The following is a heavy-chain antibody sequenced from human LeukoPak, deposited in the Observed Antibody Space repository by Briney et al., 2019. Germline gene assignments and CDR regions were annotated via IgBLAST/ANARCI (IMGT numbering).Heavy chain of an antibody. D-gene: IGHD2-15*01. CDR1: GGSISSYY. Sequence: SETLSLTCTVSGGSISSYYWSWIRQPPGKGLEWIGYIYYSGSTNYNPSLKSRVTISVDTSKNQFSLKLSSVTAADTAVYYCARRAGTGIVWFDPWGRGTLVTVSS. J-gene: IGHJ5*02. V-gene: IGHV4-59*01. CDR3: ARRAGTGIVWFDP. CDR2: IYYSGST.